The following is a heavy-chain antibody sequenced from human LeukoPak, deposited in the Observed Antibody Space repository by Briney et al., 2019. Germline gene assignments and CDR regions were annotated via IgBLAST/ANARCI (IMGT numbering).Heavy chain of an antibody. D-gene: IGHD2-2*01. J-gene: IGHJ6*03. CDR1: GGSISSSSYY. CDR2: IYYSGST. Sequence: KSSETLSLTCTVSGGSISSSSYYWGWIRQPPGKGLEWIGSIYYSGSTYYNPSLKSRVTISVDTSKNQFSLKLSSVTAADTAVYYCHIVVVPAAMPQVMDVWGKGTTVTVSS. V-gene: IGHV4-39*03. CDR3: HIVVVPAAMPQVMDV.